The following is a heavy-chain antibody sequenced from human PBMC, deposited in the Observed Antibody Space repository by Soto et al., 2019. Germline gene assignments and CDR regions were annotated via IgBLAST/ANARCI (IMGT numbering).Heavy chain of an antibody. Sequence: EVQLVESGGGLVQPGGSLRLSCAASGFTFSSYSMNWVRQAPGKGLEWFSYISSISRTIYYADSVKGRFTISRDNATKSRYLHMNSLRAEDTAVYYCAIEDYYCDSSPRCGMDVWGQGSTVTVSS. CDR1: GFTFSSYS. J-gene: IGHJ6*02. CDR3: AIEDYYCDSSPRCGMDV. CDR2: ISSISRTI. D-gene: IGHD3-22*01. V-gene: IGHV3-48*01.